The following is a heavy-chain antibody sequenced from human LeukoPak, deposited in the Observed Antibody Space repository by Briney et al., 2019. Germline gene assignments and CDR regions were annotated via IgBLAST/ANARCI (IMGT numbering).Heavy chain of an antibody. J-gene: IGHJ4*02. CDR2: YDPEDDER. CDR3: STDSAGNY. CDR1: GHTLRDLS. Sequence: GASVKVSCKAFGHTLRDLSIYWVRQAHGKGLEWMGGYDPEDDERIYSEKFLSRVTLTADTSTDTAYMELTSLRSDDTAVYYCSTDSAGNYWGQGNLVTVSS. V-gene: IGHV1-24*01. D-gene: IGHD3-10*01.